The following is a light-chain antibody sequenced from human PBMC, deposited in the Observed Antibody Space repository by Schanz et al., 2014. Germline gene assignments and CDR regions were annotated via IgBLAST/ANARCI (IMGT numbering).Light chain of an antibody. CDR2: GAS. Sequence: EIVMTQSPATLSVSPGERATLSCRASQSVSSNLAWFQQKPGQAPRLLIYGASTRATGIPARFSGSGSGTEFTLTISRLEPEDFAVYYCQQYNNWPPLTFGQGTRLEIK. CDR1: QSVSSN. J-gene: IGKJ5*01. V-gene: IGKV3-15*01. CDR3: QQYNNWPPLT.